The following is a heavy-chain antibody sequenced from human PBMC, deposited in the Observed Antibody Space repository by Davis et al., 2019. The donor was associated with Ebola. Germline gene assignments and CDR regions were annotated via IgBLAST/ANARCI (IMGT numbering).Heavy chain of an antibody. J-gene: IGHJ4*02. CDR1: GGTFSSYA. Sequence: SVKVSCKASGGTFSSYAISWVRQAPGQGLEWMGGIIPIFGTANYAQKFQGRVTITADESTSTAYMELSSLRSEDTAVYYCARDSGGGPNDDYWGQGTLVTVSS. CDR3: ARDSGGGPNDDY. D-gene: IGHD2-15*01. CDR2: IIPIFGTA. V-gene: IGHV1-69*13.